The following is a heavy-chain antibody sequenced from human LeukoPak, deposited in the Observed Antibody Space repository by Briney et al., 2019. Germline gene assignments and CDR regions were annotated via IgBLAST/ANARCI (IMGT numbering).Heavy chain of an antibody. D-gene: IGHD4-17*01. CDR2: INTNTGNP. CDR3: ARISEDWSYGDDPY. V-gene: IGHV7-4-1*02. J-gene: IGHJ4*02. Sequence: ASVKVSCKASGYTYTSYAMNWVRQAPGQGLEWTGWINTNTGNPTYAQGFTGRFVFSLDTSVSTAYLQISSLKAEDTAVYYCARISEDWSYGDDPYWGQGTLVTVSS. CDR1: GYTYTSYA.